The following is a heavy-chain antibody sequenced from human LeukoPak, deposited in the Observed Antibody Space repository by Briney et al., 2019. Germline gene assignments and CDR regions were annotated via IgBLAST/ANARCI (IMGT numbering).Heavy chain of an antibody. V-gene: IGHV1-3*01. CDR1: GYSFHGYD. Sequence: ASVKVSCKASGYSFHGYDLQWLRQAPGQRLGWRGGFSGQNVDTRYSQKFQDRITLTRDTSASTGYMELTSLTSEDTAVYYCARSGLYSSSWRTSDFWGQGTLVTVSS. CDR3: ARSGLYSSSWRTSDF. CDR2: FSGQNVDT. J-gene: IGHJ4*02. D-gene: IGHD6-19*01.